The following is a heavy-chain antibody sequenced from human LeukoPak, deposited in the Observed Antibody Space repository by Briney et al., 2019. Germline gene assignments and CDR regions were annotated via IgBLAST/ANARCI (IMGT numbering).Heavy chain of an antibody. Sequence: GGSLRLSCAASGFTFSSYGMHWVRQAPGKGLEWVAVISYDGSNKYYADSVKGRFTISRDNSKNTLYLQMNSLRAEDTAVYYCAKDQYSSGWYIEGYYYYGMDVWGQGTTVTVSS. V-gene: IGHV3-30*18. CDR3: AKDQYSSGWYIEGYYYYGMDV. CDR2: ISYDGSNK. D-gene: IGHD6-19*01. CDR1: GFTFSSYG. J-gene: IGHJ6*02.